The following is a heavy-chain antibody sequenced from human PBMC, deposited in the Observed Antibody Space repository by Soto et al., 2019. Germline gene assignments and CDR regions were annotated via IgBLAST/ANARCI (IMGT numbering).Heavy chain of an antibody. J-gene: IGHJ6*02. D-gene: IGHD1-26*01. CDR1: GFTVSSNY. V-gene: IGHV3-66*01. Sequence: EVQLVVSGGDLVQPGGSLRLSCAASGFTVSSNYMSWVRQAPGKGLEWISIIYSAGNTYYADSVKGRFTISRDNSKNTLYLQMNSLGAEDTAVYYCARDFVVGGPTINYYYGMDVWGQGTTVTVSS. CDR3: ARDFVVGGPTINYYYGMDV. CDR2: IYSAGNT.